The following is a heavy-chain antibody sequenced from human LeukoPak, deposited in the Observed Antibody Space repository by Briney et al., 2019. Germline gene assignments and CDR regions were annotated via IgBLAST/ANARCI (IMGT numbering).Heavy chain of an antibody. D-gene: IGHD1-26*01. J-gene: IGHJ6*02. CDR2: IRSKTFGGTT. CDR3: TRELWELRPADFAMDV. Sequence: GGSLRLSCTSSGFTFGDYDMSWVRQAPGKGLEWISFIRSKTFGGTTEYAASVTARFTISRDDSKSIAYLKMNSLKTEDTAVYYCTRELWELRPADFAMDVWGQGTTVTVSS. V-gene: IGHV3-49*04. CDR1: GFTFGDYD.